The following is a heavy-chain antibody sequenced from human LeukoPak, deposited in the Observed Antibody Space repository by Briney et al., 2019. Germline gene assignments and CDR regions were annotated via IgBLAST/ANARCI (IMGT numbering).Heavy chain of an antibody. CDR3: ARGAGSSQIGYFQH. J-gene: IGHJ1*01. CDR1: GGSISSGGHY. CDR2: IYYSGST. Sequence: PSETLSLTCTVSGGSISSGGHYWSWIRQHPGKGLEWIGYIYYSGSTYYNPSLKSRVTISVDTSKNQFSLKLSSVTAADTAVYYCARGAGSSQIGYFQHWGQGTLVTVSS. D-gene: IGHD3-10*01. V-gene: IGHV4-31*03.